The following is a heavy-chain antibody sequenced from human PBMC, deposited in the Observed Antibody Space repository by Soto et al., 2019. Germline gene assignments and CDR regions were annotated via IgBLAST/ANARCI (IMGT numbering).Heavy chain of an antibody. CDR2: IYYSGST. CDR3: ASTSWFDNSGFAY. J-gene: IGHJ4*02. D-gene: IGHD1-26*01. V-gene: IGHV4-30-4*01. Sequence: SETLSLTCTVSGDSISNDNYYWSWICQPPGKGLEWIGYIYYSGSTHYNPSLMSRLTISIDTSKNRFSLKLNSVTAADTAVYYCASTSWFDNSGFAYWGQGILVTVSS. CDR1: GDSISNDNYY.